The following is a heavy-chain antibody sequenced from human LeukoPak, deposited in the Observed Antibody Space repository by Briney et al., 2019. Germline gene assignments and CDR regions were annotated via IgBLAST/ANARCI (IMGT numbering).Heavy chain of an antibody. CDR1: GFTFSSYG. CDR3: AKDLSSGWYRTPFDY. D-gene: IGHD6-19*01. Sequence: GGSLRLSCAASGFTFSSYGMHWVRQAPGKGLEWVAFIRYDGSNKYYAESVKGRFTISRDNSKNTLYLQMNSLRAEDTAVYYCAKDLSSGWYRTPFDYWGQGTLVTVSS. CDR2: IRYDGSNK. J-gene: IGHJ4*02. V-gene: IGHV3-30*02.